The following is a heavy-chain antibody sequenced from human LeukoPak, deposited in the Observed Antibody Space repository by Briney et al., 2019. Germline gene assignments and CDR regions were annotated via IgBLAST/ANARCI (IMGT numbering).Heavy chain of an antibody. D-gene: IGHD3-9*01. CDR2: IIPIFGTA. CDR1: GGTFSSYA. J-gene: IGHJ4*02. Sequence: EASVKVSCKASGGTFSSYAISWVRQAPGQGLEWMGGIIPIFGTANYAQKFQGRVTITADESTSTAYMELSSLRSEDTAVYYCARGYYDILTEGGISFDYWGQGTLVTVSS. V-gene: IGHV1-69*13. CDR3: ARGYYDILTEGGISFDY.